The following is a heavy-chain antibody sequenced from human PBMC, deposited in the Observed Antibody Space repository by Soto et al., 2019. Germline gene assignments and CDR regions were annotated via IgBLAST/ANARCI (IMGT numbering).Heavy chain of an antibody. Sequence: PGRSLRLSCAASGFTFSSYSMNWLRQAPGKGLEWVSSISSSSSYIYYADSVTGRFTISRDNAKNSLYLQMNGLRAEDKTVYYCARGPSGPCDSSGYYYYPSDYWGQGTLITVS. V-gene: IGHV3-21*01. CDR1: GFTFSSYS. J-gene: IGHJ4*02. D-gene: IGHD3-22*01. CDR3: ARGPSGPCDSSGYYYYPSDY. CDR2: ISSSSSYI.